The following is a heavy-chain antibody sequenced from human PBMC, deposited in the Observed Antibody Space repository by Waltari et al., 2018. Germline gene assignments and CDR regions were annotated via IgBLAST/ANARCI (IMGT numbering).Heavy chain of an antibody. D-gene: IGHD2-2*01. CDR1: VGSISSSSYY. V-gene: IGHV4-39*07. J-gene: IGHJ5*02. Sequence: QLQLQESGPGLVKPSETLSLTCTVSVGSISSSSYYWGWIRQPPGKWVEWIGSISYSVSTYYNPSLKCTVTISVDTSKNQLSLKLSSVTAADMAVYYCARVRIVVVPAAIVWFDPWGQGTLVTVSS. CDR2: ISYSVST. CDR3: ARVRIVVVPAAIVWFDP.